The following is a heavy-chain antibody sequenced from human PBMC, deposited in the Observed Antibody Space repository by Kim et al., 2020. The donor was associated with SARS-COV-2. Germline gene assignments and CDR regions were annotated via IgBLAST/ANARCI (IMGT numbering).Heavy chain of an antibody. CDR3: ATDVYCSSTSCLYYYYYGMDV. CDR1: GFTFSSYS. Sequence: GGSLRLSCAASGFTFSSYSMNWVRQAPGKGLEWVSYISSSSSTIYYADSVKGRFTISRDNAKNSLYLQMNSLRDEDTAVYYCATDVYCSSTSCLYYYYYGMDVWGQGTTVTVSS. D-gene: IGHD2-2*01. CDR2: ISSSSSTI. J-gene: IGHJ6*02. V-gene: IGHV3-48*02.